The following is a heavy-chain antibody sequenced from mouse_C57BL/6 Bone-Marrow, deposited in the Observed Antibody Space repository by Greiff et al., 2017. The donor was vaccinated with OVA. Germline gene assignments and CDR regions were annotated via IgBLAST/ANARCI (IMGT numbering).Heavy chain of an antibody. J-gene: IGHJ4*01. CDR3: ASPKSYGSSYYAMDY. Sequence: EVKLMESGGGLVKPGGSLKLSCAASGFTFSSYAMSWVRQTPEKRLEWVATISDGGSYTYYPDNVKGQFTISRDNAKNKLYLQMSHLKSDDTSMYYWASPKSYGSSYYAMDYWGQGTSVTVSS. CDR1: GFTFSSYA. CDR2: ISDGGSYT. D-gene: IGHD1-1*01. V-gene: IGHV5-4*03.